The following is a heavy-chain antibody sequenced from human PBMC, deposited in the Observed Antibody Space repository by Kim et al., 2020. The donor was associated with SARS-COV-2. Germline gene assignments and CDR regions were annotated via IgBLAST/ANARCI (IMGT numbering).Heavy chain of an antibody. CDR3: CSSSSGNYYYGMDV. J-gene: IGHJ6*02. CDR2: ISYDGSNK. Sequence: GGSLRLSCAASGFTFSSYAMHWVRQAPGKGLEWVAVISYDGSNKYYADSVKGRFTISRDNSKNTLYLQMNSLRAEDTAVYYGCSSSSGNYYYGMDVWGQG. CDR1: GFTFSSYA. V-gene: IGHV3-30-3*01. D-gene: IGHD6-6*01.